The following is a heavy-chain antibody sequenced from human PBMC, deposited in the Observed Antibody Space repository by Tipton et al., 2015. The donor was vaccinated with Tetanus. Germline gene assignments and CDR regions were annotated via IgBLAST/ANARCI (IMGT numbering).Heavy chain of an antibody. V-gene: IGHV3-23*01. CDR1: GFTFSSYA. Sequence: GSLRLSCAASGFTFSSYAMSWVRQAPGKGLEWVSAISGSGGSTYYADSVRGRFTISRDNANNSLYLQMNSLRADDTAVYYCARDRRYYYGSGSSAGPSYYYGMDVWGQGTTVTVSS. CDR3: ARDRRYYYGSGSSAGPSYYYGMDV. D-gene: IGHD3-10*01. J-gene: IGHJ6*02. CDR2: ISGSGGST.